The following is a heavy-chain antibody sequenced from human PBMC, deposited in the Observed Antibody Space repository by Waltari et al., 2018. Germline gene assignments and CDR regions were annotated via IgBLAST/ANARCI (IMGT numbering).Heavy chain of an antibody. D-gene: IGHD4-17*01. V-gene: IGHV4-61*09. CDR1: GGSISSSSYY. CDR3: ARDYDYGDYGWFDP. CDR2: IYTSGST. J-gene: IGHJ5*02. Sequence: QVQLQESGPGLVKPSQTLSLTCTVSGGSISSSSYYWSWIRQPAGKGLEWIGYIYTSGSTNYNPSLKSRVTISVDTSKNQFSLKLSSVTAADTAVYYCARDYDYGDYGWFDPWGQGTLVTVSS.